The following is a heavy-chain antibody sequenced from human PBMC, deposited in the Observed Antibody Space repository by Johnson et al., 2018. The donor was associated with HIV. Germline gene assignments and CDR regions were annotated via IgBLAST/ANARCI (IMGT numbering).Heavy chain of an antibody. V-gene: IGHV3-23*04. J-gene: IGHJ3*02. Sequence: VQLVESGGGLVQPGGSLRLSCAASGSTFSSYAMSWFRQAPGKGLEWVSAISGSGGSTYSADSVTGRFTSSRDNSKNTLYLQMNRLRAEDTALYYCASGSGSYLSAFDIWGQGTMVTVSS. CDR1: GSTFSSYA. CDR3: ASGSGSYLSAFDI. CDR2: ISGSGGST. D-gene: IGHD1-26*01.